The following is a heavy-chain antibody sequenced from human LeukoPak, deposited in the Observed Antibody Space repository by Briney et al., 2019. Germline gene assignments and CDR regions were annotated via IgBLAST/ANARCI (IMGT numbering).Heavy chain of an antibody. CDR2: INSDGSST. V-gene: IGHV3-74*01. Sequence: PGGSPRLSCAASGFTFSSYWMHWVRQAPGKGLVWVSRINSDGSSTSYADSVKGRFTISRDNAKNTLYLQMNSLRAEDTAVYYCAKGSSGYSSYYFDYWGQGTLVTVSS. D-gene: IGHD3-22*01. CDR1: GFTFSSYW. CDR3: AKGSSGYSSYYFDY. J-gene: IGHJ4*02.